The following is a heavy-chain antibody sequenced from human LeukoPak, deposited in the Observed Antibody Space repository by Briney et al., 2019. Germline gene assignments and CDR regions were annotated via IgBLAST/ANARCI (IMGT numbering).Heavy chain of an antibody. CDR1: GGXISSGGYY. V-gene: IGHV4-61*08. CDR3: AREEYYGSGSYSY. J-gene: IGHJ4*02. D-gene: IGHD3-10*01. Sequence: LSXTXXVSGGXISSGGYYWGWIRQXPGXGLEWIGYIYYSGSTNYNPSLKSRVTISVDTYKNQFSLKLSSVTAADTAVYYCAREEYYGSGSYSYWGQGTLVTVSS. CDR2: IYYSGST.